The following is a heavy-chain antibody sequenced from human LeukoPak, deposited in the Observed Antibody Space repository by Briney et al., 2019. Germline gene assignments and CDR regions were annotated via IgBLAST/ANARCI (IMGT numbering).Heavy chain of an antibody. CDR2: IRSKVNSYAT. V-gene: IGHV3-73*01. CDR3: TRLDCRSSSCYSF. D-gene: IGHD2-2*01. CDR1: GFNFSGSA. J-gene: IGHJ4*02. Sequence: GGSLRLSCAASGFNFSGSAMHWVRQASGKGLEWVGRIRSKVNSYATAYAASLEGRFTISRDDSKNTAYPQMNSLKTEDTAVYYCTRLDCRSSSCYSFWGQGALVTVSS.